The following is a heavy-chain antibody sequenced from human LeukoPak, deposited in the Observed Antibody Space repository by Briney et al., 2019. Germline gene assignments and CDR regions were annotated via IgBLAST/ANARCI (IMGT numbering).Heavy chain of an antibody. J-gene: IGHJ6*02. CDR3: ARELGPRFPDYGLDV. Sequence: PSETLSLTCTVSDGSINSGGYYWTWIRQHLGKGLEWIGNIHYSGTTSYNPSLRSRVTISIDTSENQFSLKLGSVSAADTAVYFCARELGPRFPDYGLDVWGQGTSVTVSS. CDR2: IHYSGTT. D-gene: IGHD1-26*01. CDR1: DGSINSGGYY. V-gene: IGHV4-31*03.